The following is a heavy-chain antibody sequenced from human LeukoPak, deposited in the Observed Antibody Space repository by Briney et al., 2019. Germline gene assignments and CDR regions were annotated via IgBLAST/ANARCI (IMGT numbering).Heavy chain of an antibody. Sequence: GGSLRLSCVASGFTFGSYSMNWVRQAPGKGLVWVSRINSDGSGTAYADFVKGRFSISRDNAKNTLYLQMNSLRDEDTAVYYCARDWYFDLWGRGTLVTVSS. J-gene: IGHJ2*01. CDR3: ARDWYFDL. V-gene: IGHV3-74*01. CDR2: INSDGSGT. CDR1: GFTFGSYS.